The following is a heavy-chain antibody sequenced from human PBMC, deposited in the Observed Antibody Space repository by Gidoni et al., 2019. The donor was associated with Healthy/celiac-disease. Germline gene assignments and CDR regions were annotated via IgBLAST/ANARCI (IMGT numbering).Heavy chain of an antibody. CDR3: ARVTTYNIAAAGRVNWFDP. V-gene: IGHV4-34*01. Sequence: QVQLQQWGAGLLKPSETLSLTCAVHGGSFSGYYWSWIRQPPGKGLEWIGEINHSGSTNYNPSLKSRVTISVDTSKNQFSLKLSSVTAADTAVYYCARVTTYNIAAAGRVNWFDPWGQGTLVTVSS. D-gene: IGHD6-13*01. CDR2: INHSGST. CDR1: GGSFSGYY. J-gene: IGHJ5*02.